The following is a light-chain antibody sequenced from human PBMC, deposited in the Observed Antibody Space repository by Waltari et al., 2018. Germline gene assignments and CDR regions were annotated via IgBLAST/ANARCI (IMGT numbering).Light chain of an antibody. CDR3: SSYAGSDNFVV. J-gene: IGLJ2*01. Sequence: QSALTQPPSASRSPGQSVTISCTGTSSDIGGYNYVYWYQPHPDKAPKLKIYEVSKRPSGVPERFSGSKSDNTATLTVSGLQAEDEADYYCSSYAGSDNFVVFGGGTKLTVL. CDR1: SSDIGGYNY. V-gene: IGLV2-8*02. CDR2: EVS.